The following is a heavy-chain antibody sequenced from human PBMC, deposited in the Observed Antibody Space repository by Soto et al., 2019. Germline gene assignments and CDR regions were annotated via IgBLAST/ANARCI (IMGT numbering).Heavy chain of an antibody. Sequence: PSETLSLTCTVSGGSISSYYWSWSRQPPGKGLEWIGYIYYSGSTNYNPSLKSRVTISVDTSKNQFSLKLSSVTAADTAVYYCARVSYYYYGMDVWGQGTTVAVSS. CDR2: IYYSGST. CDR3: ARVSYYYYGMDV. J-gene: IGHJ6*02. CDR1: GGSISSYY. V-gene: IGHV4-59*01.